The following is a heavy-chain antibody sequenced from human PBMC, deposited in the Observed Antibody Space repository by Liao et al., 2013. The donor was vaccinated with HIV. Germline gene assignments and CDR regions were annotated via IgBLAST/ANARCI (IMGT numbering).Heavy chain of an antibody. V-gene: IGHV4-4*07. Sequence: QLQLQESGPGLVKPSETLSLTCSVSGDSISSNYWTWIRQPAGKGLEWIGRIYSSGSTNYNPSLKSRVTMSVDTSKNQFSLKLSSVTAADTAVYYCARVDQYYDYWRGYENWFDPWGQGTLVTVSS. CDR3: ARVDQYYDYWRGYENWFDP. CDR2: IYSSGST. CDR1: GDSISSNY. D-gene: IGHD3-3*01. J-gene: IGHJ5*02.